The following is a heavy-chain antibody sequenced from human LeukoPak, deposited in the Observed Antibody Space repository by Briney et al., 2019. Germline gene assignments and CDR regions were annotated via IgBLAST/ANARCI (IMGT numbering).Heavy chain of an antibody. Sequence: GGSLRLSCAASGFTFSSYWMHWVRQAPGKGLVWVSRINSDGSSTSYADSVKGRFTISRDNAKNTLYLQMNSLRAEDTAVYYCARGAMVRGVTREYYYYMDVWGKGTTVTVSS. J-gene: IGHJ6*03. CDR2: INSDGSST. V-gene: IGHV3-74*01. D-gene: IGHD3-10*01. CDR3: ARGAMVRGVTREYYYYMDV. CDR1: GFTFSSYW.